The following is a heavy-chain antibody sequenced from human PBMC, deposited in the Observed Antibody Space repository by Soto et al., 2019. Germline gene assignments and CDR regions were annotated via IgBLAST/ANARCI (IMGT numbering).Heavy chain of an antibody. V-gene: IGHV4-31*03. CDR2: IYYSGNT. D-gene: IGHD2-15*01. CDR3: ERLSQWGYVRY. Sequence: QVQLQESGPGLVKPSQTLSLTCTVSGGYISSGGYYCSWIRQHPGKGLEWIGYIYYSGNTYYNPSLKSRVTMSVETSKNQFSLKLSSVTAADTAVYYWERLSQWGYVRYGGQGTLVTVSS. J-gene: IGHJ1*01. CDR1: GGYISSGGYY.